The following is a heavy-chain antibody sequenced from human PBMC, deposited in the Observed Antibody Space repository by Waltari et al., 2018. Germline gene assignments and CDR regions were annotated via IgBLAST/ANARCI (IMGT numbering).Heavy chain of an antibody. CDR2: FDPENGEK. V-gene: IGHV1-24*01. D-gene: IGHD6-13*01. CDR3: AKGKGGGIAAAGTGGGFDY. CDR1: GYTLTELS. J-gene: IGHJ4*02. Sequence: QVQLVQSGAEVKKPGASVKVSCKVSGYTLTELSMHWVRQAPGKGLEWMGGFDPENGEKIYEQKVKGRVTRNEDTSTDTAYMELSRLRSEETAVDYWAKGKGGGIAAAGTGGGFDYWGQGTLVTVSS.